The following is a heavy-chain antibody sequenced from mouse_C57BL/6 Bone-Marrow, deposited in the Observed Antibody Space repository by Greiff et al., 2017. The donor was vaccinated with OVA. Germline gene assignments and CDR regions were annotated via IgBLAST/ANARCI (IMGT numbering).Heavy chain of an antibody. CDR1: GFTFSSYA. D-gene: IGHD2-5*01. CDR2: ISSGGDYI. Sequence: EVNLVESGEGLVKPGGSLKLSCAASGFTFSSYAMSWVRQTPEKRLEWVAYISSGGDYIYYADTVKGRFTISRDNARNTLYLQMSSLKSEDTAMYYGTRAPYSNYFAWFAYWGQGTLVTVSA. V-gene: IGHV5-9-1*02. J-gene: IGHJ3*01. CDR3: TRAPYSNYFAWFAY.